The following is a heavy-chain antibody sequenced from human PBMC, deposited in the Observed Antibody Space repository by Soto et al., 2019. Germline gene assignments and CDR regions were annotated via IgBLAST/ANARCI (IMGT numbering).Heavy chain of an antibody. J-gene: IGHJ1*01. V-gene: IGHV4-31*03. CDR3: ARGGYSYGYREYFQH. CDR1: GGSISSGGYY. D-gene: IGHD5-18*01. Sequence: PSETLSLTCTVSGGSISSGGYYWSWIRQHPGKGLEWIGYIFYSGSTYYNPSLKSRVTISVDASKNQFSLKLSSVTAADTAVYYCARGGYSYGYREYFQHWGQGTLVT. CDR2: IFYSGST.